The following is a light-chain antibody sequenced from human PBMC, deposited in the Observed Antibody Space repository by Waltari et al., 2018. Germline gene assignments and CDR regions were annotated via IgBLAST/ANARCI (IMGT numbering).Light chain of an antibody. CDR3: QQYYSFPPT. CDR2: AAS. CDR1: QGISSY. V-gene: IGKV1-8*01. Sequence: IQMTQSPSSVSASVGDRVTITCRASQGISSYLAWYQQKPGKAPELLIYAASTLQSGVPSRFSGSGSGTDFTLTISCLQSEDFATYYCQQYYSFPPTFGQGTKVEIK. J-gene: IGKJ1*01.